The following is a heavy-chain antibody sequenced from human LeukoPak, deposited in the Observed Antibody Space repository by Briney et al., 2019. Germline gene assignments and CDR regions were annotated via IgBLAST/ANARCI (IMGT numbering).Heavy chain of an antibody. CDR1: GYTFTGSY. CDR2: INPDSGGT. Sequence: GASVKVSCKASGYTFTGSYIHWVRQAPGQGLECMGWINPDSGGTNYPQQFRGRVTMTRDTSISTVHMDLSRLISDDTAVYYCARTPYRYCSSTSCYSRFDLWGQGTLVTVSS. CDR3: ARTPYRYCSSTSCYSRFDL. D-gene: IGHD2-2*01. V-gene: IGHV1-2*02. J-gene: IGHJ5*02.